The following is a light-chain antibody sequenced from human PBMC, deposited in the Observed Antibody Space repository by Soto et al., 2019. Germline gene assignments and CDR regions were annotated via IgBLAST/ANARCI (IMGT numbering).Light chain of an antibody. J-gene: IGKJ1*01. CDR2: KAS. CDR1: QSISSW. Sequence: DIQMTQAPSTLSASVGDRVTITGRASQSISSWLAWYQQKPGKAPKLLIYKASSLESGVPSRFSGSGSGTEFTLTISSLQPDDFATYYCHQYNSYSPWTFGQGTKGDIK. V-gene: IGKV1-5*03. CDR3: HQYNSYSPWT.